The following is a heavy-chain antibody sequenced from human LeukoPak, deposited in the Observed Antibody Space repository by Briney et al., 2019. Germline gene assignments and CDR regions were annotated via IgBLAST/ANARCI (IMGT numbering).Heavy chain of an antibody. Sequence: GGSLRPSCAASGFTFSSYAMHWVRQAPGKGLEWVAVISYDGSNKYYADSVKSRFTISRDNSKNMLYLQMNSLRAEDTAVYYCARELPLGYSYGYPCGMDVWGQGTTVTVSS. CDR1: GFTFSSYA. V-gene: IGHV3-30-3*01. J-gene: IGHJ6*02. D-gene: IGHD5-18*01. CDR3: ARELPLGYSYGYPCGMDV. CDR2: ISYDGSNK.